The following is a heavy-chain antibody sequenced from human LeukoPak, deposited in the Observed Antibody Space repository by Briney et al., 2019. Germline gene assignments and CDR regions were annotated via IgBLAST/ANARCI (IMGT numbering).Heavy chain of an antibody. CDR1: GFNFNNYA. Sequence: PGGSLRLSCAASGFNFNNYAMSWVRQAPGKGLEWVSSISGSGDYTFYADSVKGRFTISRDNSKDTLYLQMNSLRVEDTAIYYCAKDRPNYYGTNGHYYTRNGDYWGQGTLVTVSS. V-gene: IGHV3-23*01. D-gene: IGHD3-22*01. J-gene: IGHJ4*02. CDR3: AKDRPNYYGTNGHYYTRNGDY. CDR2: ISGSGDYT.